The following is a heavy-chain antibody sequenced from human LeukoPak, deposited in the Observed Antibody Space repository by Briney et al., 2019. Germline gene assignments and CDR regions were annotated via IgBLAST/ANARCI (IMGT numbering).Heavy chain of an antibody. V-gene: IGHV3-30*18. CDR2: ISYDGSDK. Sequence: GGSLRLSCAASGFTFSNYGMHWVRQAPGKGLEWVAVISYDGSDKYFADSMKGRFTISRDNSKNMLYLQMNSLKAEDTAVYYCANFYGDYLSPTDWGQGTLVTASS. D-gene: IGHD4-17*01. CDR1: GFTFSNYG. J-gene: IGHJ4*02. CDR3: ANFYGDYLSPTD.